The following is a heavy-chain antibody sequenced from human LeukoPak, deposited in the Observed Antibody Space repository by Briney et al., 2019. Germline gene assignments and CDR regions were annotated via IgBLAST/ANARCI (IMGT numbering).Heavy chain of an antibody. J-gene: IGHJ4*02. D-gene: IGHD2-15*01. Sequence: GGSLRLSCAASGFTFNSFAMSWVRQAPGKGLEWVSNISGGGGSSTYYADSVKGRFTISRDNSKNTLYLQMNSLRAEDTALYYCAKSGLNRFDYWGQGTLVTDSS. CDR2: ISGGGGSST. CDR1: GFTFNSFA. V-gene: IGHV3-23*01. CDR3: AKSGLNRFDY.